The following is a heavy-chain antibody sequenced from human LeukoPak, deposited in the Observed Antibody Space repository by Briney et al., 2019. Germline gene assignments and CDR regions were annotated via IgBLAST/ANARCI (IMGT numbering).Heavy chain of an antibody. Sequence: PGGSLRLSCVASGFTFSDYAMSWVRQAPGKGLEWVSGISDSGRSSYYTDSVKGRCTISRDNSKNTVSLQINNLRTDDTAVYFCARHDSFIPFWGQGTLVTVTS. CDR3: ARHDSFIPF. D-gene: IGHD3-16*02. V-gene: IGHV3-23*01. J-gene: IGHJ4*02. CDR1: GFTFSDYA. CDR2: ISDSGRSS.